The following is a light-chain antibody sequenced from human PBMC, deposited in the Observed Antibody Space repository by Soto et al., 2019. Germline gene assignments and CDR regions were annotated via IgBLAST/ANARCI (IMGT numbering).Light chain of an antibody. J-gene: IGLJ3*02. CDR1: SSNIGAGYD. CDR3: QSYDSSLTGWV. V-gene: IGLV1-40*01. CDR2: GSL. Sequence: QLVLTQPPSVSGAPGQTVTLSCAGGSSNIGAGYDVHWYQQLPGTAPKLLIYGSLKRPSGVPDRFFGSKSGPSASLAITGLQAEDEAYYYCQSYDSSLTGWVFGGGTKVTVL.